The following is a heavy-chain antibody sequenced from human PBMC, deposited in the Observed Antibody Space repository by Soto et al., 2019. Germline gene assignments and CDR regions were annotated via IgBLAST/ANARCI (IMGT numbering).Heavy chain of an antibody. CDR3: ARGRSGSSFMIDY. Sequence: PSETLSLTCTVSGGSISSGGYYWSWIRQHPGKGLEWIGYIYYSGSTYYNPSLKSRVTISVDTSKNQFSLKLSSVTAADTAVYYCARGRSGSSFMIDYWGQGTLVTVSS. J-gene: IGHJ4*02. D-gene: IGHD6-6*01. CDR1: GGSISSGGYY. V-gene: IGHV4-31*03. CDR2: IYYSGST.